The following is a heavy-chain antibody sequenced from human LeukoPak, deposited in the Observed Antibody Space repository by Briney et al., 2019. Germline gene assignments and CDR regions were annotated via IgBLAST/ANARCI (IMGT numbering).Heavy chain of an antibody. D-gene: IGHD4-17*01. J-gene: IGHJ4*02. Sequence: SETLSLTCTVSGGSISSSSYYWSWIRQHPGKGLEWIGYIYYSGSTYYNPSLKSRVTISVDTSKNQFSLKLSSVTAADTAVYYCARVDYAPGSFDYWGQGTLVTVSS. V-gene: IGHV4-31*03. CDR1: GGSISSSSYY. CDR2: IYYSGST. CDR3: ARVDYAPGSFDY.